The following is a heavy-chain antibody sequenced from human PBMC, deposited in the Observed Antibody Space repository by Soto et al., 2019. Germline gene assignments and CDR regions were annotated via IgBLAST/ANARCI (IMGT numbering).Heavy chain of an antibody. V-gene: IGHV3-23*01. J-gene: IGHJ3*02. D-gene: IGHD2-15*01. Sequence: EVQLLESGGGLVQPGGSLRLSCAASGFTFGNYAMIWVRQAPGKGLEWVSTISGGGDGTYYADSVRGRFTISRENSRYTVYLQMNSLRAEDTALYYCAKKGLGSLATYCSTGDCHYAFDIWGQGTMVTVSS. CDR3: AKKGLGSLATYCSTGDCHYAFDI. CDR2: ISGGGDGT. CDR1: GFTFGNYA.